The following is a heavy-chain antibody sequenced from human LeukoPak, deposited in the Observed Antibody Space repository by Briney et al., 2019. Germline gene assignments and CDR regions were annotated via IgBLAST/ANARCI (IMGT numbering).Heavy chain of an antibody. Sequence: SETLSLTCTVSSYSISSGYYWGWIRQPPGKGLEWIGSIYHSGSTYYNPSLKSRITISVDTSKNQFSLKLSSVTAADTAVYYCARTRGSWYFDLWGRGTLVTVSS. D-gene: IGHD2-15*01. CDR1: SYSISSGYY. CDR2: IYHSGST. J-gene: IGHJ2*01. CDR3: ARTRGSWYFDL. V-gene: IGHV4-38-2*02.